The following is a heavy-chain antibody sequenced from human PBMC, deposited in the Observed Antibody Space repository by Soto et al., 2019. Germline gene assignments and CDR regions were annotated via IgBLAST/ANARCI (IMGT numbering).Heavy chain of an antibody. J-gene: IGHJ4*02. D-gene: IGHD3-22*01. CDR1: GGSISSSSYY. V-gene: IGHV4-39*01. CDR2: IYYSGST. CDR3: ARQWDGSMIVVVITGGGYFDY. Sequence: PSETLSLTCTVSGGSISSSSYYWGWIRQPPGKGLEWIGYIYYSGSTNYNPSLKSRVTISVDTSKNQFSLKLSSVTAADTAVYYCARQWDGSMIVVVITGGGYFDYWGQGTLVTVSS.